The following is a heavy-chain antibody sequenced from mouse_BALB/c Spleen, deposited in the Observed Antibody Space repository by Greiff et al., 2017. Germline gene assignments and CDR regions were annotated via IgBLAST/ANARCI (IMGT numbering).Heavy chain of an antibody. CDR1: GFNIKDTY. J-gene: IGHJ3*01. CDR3: ARDYGSSSWFAY. CDR2: IDPANGNT. Sequence: VQLQQSGAELVKPGASVKLSCTASGFNIKDTYMHWVKQRPEQGLEWIGRIDPANGNTKYDPKFQGKATITADTSSNTAYLQLSSLTSEATAVYYCARDYGSSSWFAYWGQGTLVTVSA. D-gene: IGHD1-1*01. V-gene: IGHV14-3*02.